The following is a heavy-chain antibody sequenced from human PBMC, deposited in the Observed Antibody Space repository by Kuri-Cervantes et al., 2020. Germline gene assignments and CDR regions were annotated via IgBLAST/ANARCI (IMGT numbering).Heavy chain of an antibody. CDR2: INHSGSA. V-gene: IGHV4-34*01. CDR1: GGSFNGYY. Sequence: SETLSLTCAVYGGSFNGYYWSWIRQPPGKGLEWIGEINHSGSASYNPSLKSRVTISIDTSKKQFSLNLNSVTAADTAVYYCARSSGAVAGMKGPDYWGQGTLVTVSS. J-gene: IGHJ4*02. CDR3: ARSSGAVAGMKGPDY. D-gene: IGHD6-19*01.